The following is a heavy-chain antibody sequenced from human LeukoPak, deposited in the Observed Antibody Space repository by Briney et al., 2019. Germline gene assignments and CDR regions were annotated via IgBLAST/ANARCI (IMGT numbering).Heavy chain of an antibody. J-gene: IGHJ4*02. D-gene: IGHD4/OR15-4a*01. V-gene: IGHV1-2*02. CDR2: INLNSGGT. CDR1: GYTFTGNY. CDR3: ARSSYGGNLGDFDY. Sequence: ASVKVSCKASGYTFTGNYMHWVRQAPGQGLEWMGWINLNSGGTNYAQKFQGRVTMTRDTSISTAYMELSRLRSDDTAVYYCARSSYGGNLGDFDYWGQGTLVTVSS.